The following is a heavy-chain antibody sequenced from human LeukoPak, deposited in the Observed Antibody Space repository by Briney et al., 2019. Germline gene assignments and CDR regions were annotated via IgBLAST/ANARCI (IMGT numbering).Heavy chain of an antibody. Sequence: PPGRSLRLSCAASGFTFNSYAMHWVRQAPGKGLEWVAVISYDGSNEYYADSVKGRFTVSRDNSKNTLYLQMNSLRAEDTAVYFCARGGAVVSYFDYWGQGTLVTVSS. CDR2: ISYDGSNE. V-gene: IGHV3-30-3*01. D-gene: IGHD6-19*01. CDR3: ARGGAVVSYFDY. CDR1: GFTFNSYA. J-gene: IGHJ4*02.